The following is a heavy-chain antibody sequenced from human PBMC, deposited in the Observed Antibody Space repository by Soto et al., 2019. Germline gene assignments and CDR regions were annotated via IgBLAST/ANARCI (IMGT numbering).Heavy chain of an antibody. J-gene: IGHJ4*02. Sequence: VQLVESGGGVVQPGRSLRLSCAASGFTFSDYAMHWVRQAPGKGLEWVAVVSHDGRNTHYADSVKGRFTISRDSSKNTVSLEMPSLRAEDTAASYCAKGGLQWPATSDFNYWGQGALVTVSS. V-gene: IGHV3-30*18. CDR2: VSHDGRNT. CDR1: GFTFSDYA. CDR3: AKGGLQWPATSDFNY. D-gene: IGHD6-19*01.